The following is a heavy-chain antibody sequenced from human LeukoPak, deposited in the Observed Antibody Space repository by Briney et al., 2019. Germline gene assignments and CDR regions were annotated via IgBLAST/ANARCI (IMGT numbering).Heavy chain of an antibody. CDR2: IYYSGST. D-gene: IGHD6-19*01. J-gene: IGHJ4*02. Sequence: SETLSLTCSVSGGSISSYYWSWLRQPPGKGLEWIGYIYYSGSTNYNPSLKSRVTISVDTSKNQFSLKLSSVTAADTAVYYCARLPYSSGWYVYWGQGTLVTVSS. V-gene: IGHV4-59*01. CDR3: ARLPYSSGWYVY. CDR1: GGSISSYY.